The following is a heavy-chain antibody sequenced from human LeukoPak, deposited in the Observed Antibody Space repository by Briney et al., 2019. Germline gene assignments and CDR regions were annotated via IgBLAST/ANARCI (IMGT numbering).Heavy chain of an antibody. CDR1: GGSISSYY. Sequence: SETLFLTCTVSGGSISSYYWSWIRQPPGKGLEWIGYIYYSGSTNYNPSLKSRVTISVDTSKNQFSLKLSSVTAADTAVYYCARDLPYYDSSGYYYRSHAFDIWGQGTMVTVSS. J-gene: IGHJ3*02. D-gene: IGHD3-22*01. CDR2: IYYSGST. V-gene: IGHV4-59*01. CDR3: ARDLPYYDSSGYYYRSHAFDI.